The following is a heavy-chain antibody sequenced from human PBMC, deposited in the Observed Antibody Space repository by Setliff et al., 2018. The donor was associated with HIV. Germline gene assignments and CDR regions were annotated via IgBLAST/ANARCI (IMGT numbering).Heavy chain of an antibody. V-gene: IGHV3-21*01. Sequence: PGGSLRLSCAASGFTFSSYSMNWVRRAPGKGLEWVSSISSSSNYIYYATSVKGRFTISRDTSRNTLYLQMNSLRVEDSALYYCARENNFDYWGQGTLVTVSS. CDR1: GFTFSSYS. CDR2: ISSSSNYI. J-gene: IGHJ4*02. CDR3: ARENNFDY.